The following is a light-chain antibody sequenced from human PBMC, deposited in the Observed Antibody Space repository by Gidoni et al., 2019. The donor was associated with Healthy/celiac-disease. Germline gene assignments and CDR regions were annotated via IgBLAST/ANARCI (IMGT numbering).Light chain of an antibody. CDR1: QSVSSN. J-gene: IGKJ2*01. CDR3: QQYNNWPPYT. CDR2: GAS. V-gene: IGKV3-15*01. Sequence: EIVMTQSPATLSVSPGERATLSCRASQSVSSNLACYQQKPGQAPRLLIYGASTRATGIPARFSGSGSVTEFTLTISSLQSEDFAVYYCQQYNNWPPYTFGHGTKLEIK.